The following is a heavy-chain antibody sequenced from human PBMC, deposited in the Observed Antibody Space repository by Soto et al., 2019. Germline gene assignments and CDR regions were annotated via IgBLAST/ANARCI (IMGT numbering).Heavy chain of an antibody. Sequence: QVQLVQSGAEVKKPGASVKVSGKASGYTFIGYYIHWVRQAPGQGLEWMVWINPRSGYTTYAQKFQGRLTMTRDTSISTAYMELSSLRSDDTAVYYCGRDGVGATPLGWFDPWGQGSLVTVSS. D-gene: IGHD1-26*01. CDR3: GRDGVGATPLGWFDP. CDR2: INPRSGYT. J-gene: IGHJ5*02. V-gene: IGHV1-2*02. CDR1: GYTFIGYY.